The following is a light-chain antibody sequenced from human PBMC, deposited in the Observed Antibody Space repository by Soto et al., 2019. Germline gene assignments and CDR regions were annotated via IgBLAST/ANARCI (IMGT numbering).Light chain of an antibody. J-gene: IGLJ2*01. CDR1: SGDIGGYNY. CDR2: DVT. Sequence: QSALTQPASVSESPGQSITISCTGTSGDIGGYNYVSWYQQHPGKDPKLMIYDVTYRPSGVSDRFSGSKSGNTASLTISGLQAEDEADYYCGSYTSINTLIFGGGTKLTVL. CDR3: GSYTSINTLI. V-gene: IGLV2-14*03.